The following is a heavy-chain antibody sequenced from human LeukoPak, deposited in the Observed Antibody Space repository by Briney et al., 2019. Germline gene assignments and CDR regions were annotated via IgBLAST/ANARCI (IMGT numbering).Heavy chain of an antibody. V-gene: IGHV4-30-4*01. D-gene: IGHD6-13*01. CDR3: ARDRGSRAFDP. Sequence: PSETLSLTCTVSGGSISSGDYYWSWIRQPPGKALEWIGYIYYSGSTYYNPSLKSRVTISVDTSKNQFSLKLSSVTAADTAVYYCARDRGSRAFDPWGQGTLVTVSS. CDR1: GGSISSGDYY. CDR2: IYYSGST. J-gene: IGHJ5*02.